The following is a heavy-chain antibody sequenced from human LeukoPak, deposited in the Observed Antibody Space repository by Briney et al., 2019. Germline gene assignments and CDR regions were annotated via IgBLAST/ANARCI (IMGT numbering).Heavy chain of an antibody. V-gene: IGHV4-39*07. Sequence: SETLSLTCTVSGDSISSSPYYWGWVRQPPGKVLEWIGNIFYSGSTYYSPSLKSRVTISLDTSRNQFSLKLNSVTAADTAVYYCARGWGRGITDYWGQGTLVTVSS. CDR3: ARGWGRGITDY. CDR1: GDSISSSPYY. J-gene: IGHJ4*02. CDR2: IFYSGST. D-gene: IGHD3-16*01.